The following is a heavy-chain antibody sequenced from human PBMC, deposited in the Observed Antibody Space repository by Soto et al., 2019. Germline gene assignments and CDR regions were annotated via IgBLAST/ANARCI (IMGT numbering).Heavy chain of an antibody. CDR3: ARDTGDGTFDF. J-gene: IGHJ4*02. Sequence: ASVKVSCKASGYSFSSYAMHWVRQAPGQRLEWMGWINAGYGNTKSSQKFQDRVTISRDTSASTAYMELTSLRSEDTAVYYCARDTGDGTFDFWGQGTLVTVSS. D-gene: IGHD7-27*01. V-gene: IGHV1-3*01. CDR2: INAGYGNT. CDR1: GYSFSSYA.